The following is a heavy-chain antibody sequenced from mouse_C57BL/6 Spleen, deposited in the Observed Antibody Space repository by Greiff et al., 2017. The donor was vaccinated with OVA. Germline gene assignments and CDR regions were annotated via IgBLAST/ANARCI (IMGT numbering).Heavy chain of an antibody. CDR2: IYPRDGST. V-gene: IGHV1-85*01. J-gene: IGHJ1*03. Sequence: VKLMEPGPELVKPGASVKLSCKASGYTFTSYDINWVKQRPGQGLEWIGWIYPRDGSTKYNEKFKGKATLTVDTSSSTAYMELHSLTSEDSAVYFCARSKDVWGTGTTVTVSS. CDR1: GYTFTSYD. CDR3: ARSKDV.